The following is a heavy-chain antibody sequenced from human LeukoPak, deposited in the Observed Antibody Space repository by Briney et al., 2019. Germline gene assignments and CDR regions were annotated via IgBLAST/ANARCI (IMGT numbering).Heavy chain of an antibody. V-gene: IGHV3-23*01. CDR2: ISGGGGIT. CDR1: GFTFSSYA. Sequence: GGSPRFSCAASGFTFSSYAMSWVRQAPGKGLEWVSAISGGGGITYYADSVKGRFTISRDNSKNTLYLQMNSLRAEDTAVYYCAKDVAVAGRGHYFDYWGQGTLVTVSS. CDR3: AKDVAVAGRGHYFDY. D-gene: IGHD6-19*01. J-gene: IGHJ4*02.